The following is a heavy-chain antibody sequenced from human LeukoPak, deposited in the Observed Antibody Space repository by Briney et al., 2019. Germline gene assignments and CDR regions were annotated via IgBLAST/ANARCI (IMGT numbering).Heavy chain of an antibody. D-gene: IGHD3-3*01. J-gene: IGHJ4*02. CDR3: ARDPEWGAIDY. Sequence: PGGSLALSFVVSGFTFSNSWITWVGPPQGKGLDGVAHINKDGSAKNYVDSVMGRFTVSRDNAKNSLYLQMNSLRAEDTAVYYCARDPEWGAIDYWGQGTLVSVSS. CDR2: INKDGSAK. V-gene: IGHV3-7*01. CDR1: GFTFSNSW.